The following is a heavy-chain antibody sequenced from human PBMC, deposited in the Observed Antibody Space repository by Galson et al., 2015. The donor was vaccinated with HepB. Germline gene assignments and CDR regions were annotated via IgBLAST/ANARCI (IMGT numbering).Heavy chain of an antibody. J-gene: IGHJ4*02. V-gene: IGHV4-61*01. D-gene: IGHD3-22*01. CDR3: AREKGSGYYEH. CDR2: IYSSGTT. Sequence: SETLSLTCSVSGGSVSSGSSYWTWIRQPPGKGLEWVGYIYSSGTTNYNPSLKSRVTISLDTSKNHFSLRLKSVTAADTAVYYCAREKGSGYYEHWGQGTLVTVSS. CDR1: GGSVSSGSSY.